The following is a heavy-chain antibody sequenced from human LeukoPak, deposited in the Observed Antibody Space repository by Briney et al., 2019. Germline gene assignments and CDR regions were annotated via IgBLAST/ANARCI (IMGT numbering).Heavy chain of an antibody. CDR1: GFTFNNYG. Sequence: PGGSLRLSCAASGFTFNNYGMHWVRQAPGKGLEWVAFIRYEGNEKYYADSVKGRFTISRDNSKNTLYLEMNSLRVEDTAVYYCARGGSSSWDYFDYWGQGTLVTVSS. CDR3: ARGGSSSWDYFDY. J-gene: IGHJ4*02. D-gene: IGHD6-13*01. V-gene: IGHV3-30*02. CDR2: IRYEGNEK.